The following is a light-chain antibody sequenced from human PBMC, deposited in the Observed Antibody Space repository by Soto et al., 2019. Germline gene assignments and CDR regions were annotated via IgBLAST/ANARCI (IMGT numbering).Light chain of an antibody. CDR1: SSDVGGYDY. V-gene: IGLV2-14*01. Sequence: QSVLTQPAPVSGSPGQSITPSCTGTSSDVGGYDYLSWYQQHPGKAPTLTISEVSNRPSGVSNRFSGSKSGNTSSLTISGLQAEDEADYYCSSYSSSSIWVFGGGTKLTVL. CDR2: EVS. J-gene: IGLJ3*02. CDR3: SSYSSSSIWV.